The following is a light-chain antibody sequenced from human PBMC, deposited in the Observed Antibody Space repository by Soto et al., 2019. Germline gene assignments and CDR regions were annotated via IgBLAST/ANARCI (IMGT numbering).Light chain of an antibody. J-gene: IGKJ1*01. CDR1: QSISTY. Sequence: DIQMTQSPSSLSASVGYRVSITCLSSQSISTYLNWYQQKPGKAPKLLILVASTLPSGVPSRFSGSGSGTDFTLTISSLQPEDFATYYCQQSYSNTQTFGQGTKVDI. CDR3: QQSYSNTQT. CDR2: VAS. V-gene: IGKV1-39*01.